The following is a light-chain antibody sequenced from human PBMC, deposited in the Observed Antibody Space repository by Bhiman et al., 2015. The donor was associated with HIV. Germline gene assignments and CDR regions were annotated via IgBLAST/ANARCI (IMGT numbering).Light chain of an antibody. J-gene: IGLJ3*02. CDR3: QSYDSTTSWV. V-gene: IGLV6-57*01. CDR1: SGSIASNY. Sequence: NFMLTQPHSVSESPGKTVIISCTRSSGSIASNYVQWYQQRPGSSPTTVIYEDYQRPSGVPDRFSGSIDSSSNSASLTISGLKTEDEADYYCQSYDSTTSWVFGGGTKLTVL. CDR2: EDY.